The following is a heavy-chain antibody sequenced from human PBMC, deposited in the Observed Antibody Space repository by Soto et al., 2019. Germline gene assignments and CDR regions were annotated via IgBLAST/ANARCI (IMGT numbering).Heavy chain of an antibody. D-gene: IGHD6-19*01. J-gene: IGHJ4*02. CDR3: VKEAVPGLYHFDY. CDR1: GFNFSSYG. CDR2: ITSSGTRT. Sequence: GGSLRLSCAASGFNFSSYGMTWVRQAPGKGLEWVSTITSSGTRTYHADSVKGRFTISRDDSKNTLYLQMNSLRADDTGVFYCVKEAVPGLYHFDYWGQGTLVTVSS. V-gene: IGHV3-23*01.